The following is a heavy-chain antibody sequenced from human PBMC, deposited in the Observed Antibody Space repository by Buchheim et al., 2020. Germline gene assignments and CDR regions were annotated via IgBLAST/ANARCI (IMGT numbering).Heavy chain of an antibody. CDR1: GFTFSSYG. J-gene: IGHJ4*02. CDR2: ISYDGSNK. D-gene: IGHD4-17*01. V-gene: IGHV3-30*03. Sequence: QVQLVESGGGVVQPGRSLRLSCAASGFTFSSYGMHWVRQAPGKGLEWVAVISYDGSNKYYAYSVKGRFTTSRDNSKHTPSLQMNSLRAEDTAVYYCARGYTVTTPQGDYWGQGTL. CDR3: ARGYTVTTPQGDY.